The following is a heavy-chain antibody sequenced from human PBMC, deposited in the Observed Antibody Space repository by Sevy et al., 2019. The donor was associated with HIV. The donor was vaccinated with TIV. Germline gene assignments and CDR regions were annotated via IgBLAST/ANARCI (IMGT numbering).Heavy chain of an antibody. CDR2: IYYSGST. V-gene: IGHV4-61*01. CDR1: GGSVSSGSYY. J-gene: IGHJ4*02. D-gene: IGHD6-19*01. Sequence: SETLSLTCTVSGGSVSSGSYYWSWIRQPPGKGLEWIGYIYYSGSTNYNPSLTSRVTISVDTSKNQFSLRLRSVTVADTAVYYCARGVGSGLVRRSSGWYFDYWGQGTLVTVSS. CDR3: ARGVGSGLVRRSSGWYFDY.